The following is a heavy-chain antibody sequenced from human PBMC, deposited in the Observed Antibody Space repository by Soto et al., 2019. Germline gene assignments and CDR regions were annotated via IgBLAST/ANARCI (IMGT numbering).Heavy chain of an antibody. CDR2: INPSGGST. V-gene: IGHV1-46*01. J-gene: IGHJ6*02. CDR3: ARDYYDHHYGMDV. CDR1: GYTFTSYY. D-gene: IGHD3-22*01. Sequence: SVKVSCKASGYTFTSYYMHWVRQAPGQGLEWMGIINPSGGSTSYAQKFQGRVTMTRDTSTSTVYMELSSLRSEDTAVYYCARDYYDHHYGMDVWGQGTTVTVSS.